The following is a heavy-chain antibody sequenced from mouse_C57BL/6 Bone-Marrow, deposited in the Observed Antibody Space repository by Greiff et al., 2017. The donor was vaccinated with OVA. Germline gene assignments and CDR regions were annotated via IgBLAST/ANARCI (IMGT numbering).Heavy chain of an antibody. D-gene: IGHD1-1*02. V-gene: IGHV14-4*01. Sequence: EVQRVESGAELVRPGASVKLSCTASGFNIKDDYMHWVKQRPEQGLEWIGWIDPENGDTEYASKFQGKATITADTSSNTAYLQLSSLTSEDTAVYYCTPYGGFAYWGQGTLVTVSA. CDR1: GFNIKDDY. CDR3: TPYGGFAY. J-gene: IGHJ3*01. CDR2: IDPENGDT.